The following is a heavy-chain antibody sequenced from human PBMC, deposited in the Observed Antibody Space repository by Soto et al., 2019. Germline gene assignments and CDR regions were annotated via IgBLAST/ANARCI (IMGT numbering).Heavy chain of an antibody. Sequence: VQLVESGGGLVKPGGSLRLSCAASGFVFSDYYMTWIRQAPGKAVEWVSDISSGGAVSNFADSVRGRFTISRDNTNNSLYLQMNNLRAEDTARYFCARRLTGRTTGDWFDTWGQGTLVTVSS. J-gene: IGHJ5*02. V-gene: IGHV3-11*01. CDR3: ARRLTGRTTGDWFDT. CDR2: ISSGGAVS. CDR1: GFVFSDYY. D-gene: IGHD1-1*01.